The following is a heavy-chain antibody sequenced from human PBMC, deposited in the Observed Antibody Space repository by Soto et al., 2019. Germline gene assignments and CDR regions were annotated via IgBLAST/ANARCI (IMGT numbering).Heavy chain of an antibody. CDR1: GGSISSGDYY. CDR3: ARGLSSGYYYAIFDY. D-gene: IGHD3-22*01. V-gene: IGHV4-30-4*01. CDR2: IYYSGST. Sequence: SETLSLTCTVSGGSISSGDYYWSWIRQPPGKGLEWIGYIYYSGSTYYNPSLKSRVTISVDTSKNQFSLKLSSVTAADTAVYYCARGLSSGYYYAIFDYWGQGTLVTVYS. J-gene: IGHJ4*02.